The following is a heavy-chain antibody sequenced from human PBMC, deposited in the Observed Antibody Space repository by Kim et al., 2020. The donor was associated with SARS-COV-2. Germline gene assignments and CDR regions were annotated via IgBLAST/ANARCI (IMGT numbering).Heavy chain of an antibody. D-gene: IGHD3-22*01. J-gene: IGHJ4*02. CDR2: IYSDGSGT. CDR1: EFTFSRYW. V-gene: IGHV3-74*01. Sequence: GGSLRLSCAASEFTFSRYWMHWVRQPPGKGLVWVSRIYSDGSGTSYADSVKGRFTISRDNAKNTLYLQMNSLRAEDTALYYCARRAVDSSGTYYFDYWGQGTLVTVPS. CDR3: ARRAVDSSGTYYFDY.